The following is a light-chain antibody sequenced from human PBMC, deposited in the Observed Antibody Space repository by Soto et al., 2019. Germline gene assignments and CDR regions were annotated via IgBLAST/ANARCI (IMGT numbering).Light chain of an antibody. J-gene: IGKJ5*01. CDR1: QTVSTTY. Sequence: EIVLTQSPGTLSLSPGKRATLSCRASQTVSTTYLAWYQQKPGQAPRLLIYGASRRATGIPDRFSGSGSGTDFTLTISRLEPEDFAAYYCQQYGGSPLITFGQGTRLEIK. CDR2: GAS. V-gene: IGKV3-20*01. CDR3: QQYGGSPLIT.